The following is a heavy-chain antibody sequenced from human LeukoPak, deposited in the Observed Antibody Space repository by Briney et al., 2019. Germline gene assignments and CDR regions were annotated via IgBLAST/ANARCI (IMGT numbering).Heavy chain of an antibody. CDR3: ARVGGYSYGYAFDY. D-gene: IGHD5-18*01. Sequence: GGSLRLSCAASGFTFSSYWMSWVRQAPGKGLEWVANIKQDGSEKYFVDSVKGRFTISRDNAKNSLYLQMSSLRAEDTAVYYCARVGGYSYGYAFDYWGQGTLVTVSS. V-gene: IGHV3-7*01. CDR2: IKQDGSEK. J-gene: IGHJ4*02. CDR1: GFTFSSYW.